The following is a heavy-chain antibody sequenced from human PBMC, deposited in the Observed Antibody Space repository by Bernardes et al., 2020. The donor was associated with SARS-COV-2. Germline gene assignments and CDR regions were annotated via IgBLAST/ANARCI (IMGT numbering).Heavy chain of an antibody. D-gene: IGHD6-13*01. CDR2: IHSTGSA. J-gene: IGHJ4*02. CDR1: GDSISSYS. Sequence: SETLSLTCTISGDSISSYSWSFLRQPPGKGLEWIAFIHSTGSAHHNPSLESRLSISVDTPKNQFSLNLNSVTAADTAVYFCARHAGDGNPFFDFWGQGTLVTVSS. V-gene: IGHV4-59*08. CDR3: ARHAGDGNPFFDF.